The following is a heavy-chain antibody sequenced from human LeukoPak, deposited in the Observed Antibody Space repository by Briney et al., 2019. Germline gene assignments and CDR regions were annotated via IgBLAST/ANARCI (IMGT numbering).Heavy chain of an antibody. J-gene: IGHJ4*02. Sequence: SETLSLTCTVSGGSISSGDYYWSWIRQPPGKGLEWVGCIYYSGSSYYNPSLKSRVTISVDTSKNQFSLKLSSVTAADTAVYYCARGDSGYYYPYWGQGTLVTVSS. CDR3: ARGDSGYYYPY. CDR2: IYYSGSS. D-gene: IGHD3-22*01. CDR1: GGSISSGDYY. V-gene: IGHV4-30-4*01.